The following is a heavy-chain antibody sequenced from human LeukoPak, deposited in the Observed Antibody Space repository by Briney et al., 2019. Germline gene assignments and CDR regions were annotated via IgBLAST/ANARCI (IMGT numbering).Heavy chain of an antibody. CDR2: IKQDGSEK. V-gene: IGHV3-7*01. CDR1: GFTFSRYY. CDR3: ARVPSRKGYMDV. Sequence: GGSLRLSCAASGFTFSRYYMTWVRQAPGKGLEWVANIKQDGSEKFYVDSVKGRFTISRDNAKNSLFLQMNSLRAEDTAVYYCARVPSRKGYMDVWGKGTTVTVSS. D-gene: IGHD1-14*01. J-gene: IGHJ6*03.